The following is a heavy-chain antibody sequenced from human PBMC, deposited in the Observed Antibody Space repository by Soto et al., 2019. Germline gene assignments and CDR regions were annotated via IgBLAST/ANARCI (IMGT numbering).Heavy chain of an antibody. CDR3: AREWLQLGYYYGMDV. CDR1: GGTFSSHA. V-gene: IGHV1-69*13. D-gene: IGHD5-18*01. Sequence: SVKVSCKASGGTFSSHAISWVRQAPGQGLEWMGGIIPIFGTANYAQKFQGRVTITADESTSTAYMELSSLRSEDTAVYYCAREWLQLGYYYGMDVWGQGTTLTVSS. CDR2: IIPIFGTA. J-gene: IGHJ6*02.